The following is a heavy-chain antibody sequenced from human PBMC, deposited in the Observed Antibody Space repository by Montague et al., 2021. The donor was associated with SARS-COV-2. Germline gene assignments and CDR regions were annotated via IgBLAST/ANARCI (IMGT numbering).Heavy chain of an antibody. Sequence: SETLSLTCTVSGGSISSYYWSWIRQPPGKGLEWIGYIYYRGSTNYNPSLKSRVTISVDTSKNQFSLKLSSVTAADTAVYYCAREDTGRGYYYYGMDAWGQGTTVTVSS. CDR3: AREDTGRGYYYYGMDA. CDR2: IYYRGST. D-gene: IGHD3-10*01. V-gene: IGHV4-59*01. J-gene: IGHJ6*02. CDR1: GGSISSYY.